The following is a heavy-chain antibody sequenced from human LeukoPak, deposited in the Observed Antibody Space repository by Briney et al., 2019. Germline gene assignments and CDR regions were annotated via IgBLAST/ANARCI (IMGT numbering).Heavy chain of an antibody. V-gene: IGHV4-61*01. CDR2: IYYSGST. D-gene: IGHD5-18*01. CDR3: AREGGYSEALLYYYGMDV. Sequence: PSETLSLTCTVSGGSVSSGSYYWSWIRQPPGKGLEWIGYIYYSGSTNYNPSLKSRVTISVDTSKNQFSLKLSSVTAADTAVYYCAREGGYSEALLYYYGMDVWGQGTTVTVSS. J-gene: IGHJ6*02. CDR1: GGSVSSGSYY.